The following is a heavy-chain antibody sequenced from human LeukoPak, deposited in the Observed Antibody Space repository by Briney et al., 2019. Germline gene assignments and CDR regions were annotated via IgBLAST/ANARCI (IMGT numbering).Heavy chain of an antibody. V-gene: IGHV3-9*01. CDR2: ISWNSGSI. CDR3: ARSIPYGTTWYGRSDY. CDR1: GFTFTDYT. D-gene: IGHD6-13*01. J-gene: IGHJ4*02. Sequence: GGSLRLSCAASGFTFTDYTMHWVRQAPGKGLEWVSGISWNSGSIGYADSVKGRFTISRDNALNSLYPQMNSLRAEDTAIYYCARSIPYGTTWYGRSDYWGQGTLVTVSS.